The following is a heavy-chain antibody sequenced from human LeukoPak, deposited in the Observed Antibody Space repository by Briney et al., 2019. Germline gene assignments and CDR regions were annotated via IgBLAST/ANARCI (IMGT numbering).Heavy chain of an antibody. CDR1: GGSISTYY. CDR3: TRDRYSLSN. D-gene: IGHD1-26*01. Sequence: PSETLSLTCTVSGGSISTYYWSWIRQPPGKGLEWVGYIYYTGSTNYNPSFKSRVPISAATSQNQPTLKWNSVTAAAPPGITCTRDRYSLSNWSPGTLVTVSS. V-gene: IGHV4-59*01. J-gene: IGHJ1*01. CDR2: IYYTGST.